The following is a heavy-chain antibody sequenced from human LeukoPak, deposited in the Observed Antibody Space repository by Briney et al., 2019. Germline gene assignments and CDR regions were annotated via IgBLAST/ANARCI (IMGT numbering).Heavy chain of an antibody. CDR3: ARGPITIFGVANDAFDI. D-gene: IGHD3-3*01. J-gene: IGHJ3*02. Sequence: PSETLSLTCTVSGDSISSSYWSWIRQPPGKGLEWIGYIYYSGSTNYNPSLKSRVTISVDTSKNQFSLKLSSVTAADTAVYYCARGPITIFGVANDAFDIWGQGTMVTVSS. V-gene: IGHV4-59*01. CDR2: IYYSGST. CDR1: GDSISSSY.